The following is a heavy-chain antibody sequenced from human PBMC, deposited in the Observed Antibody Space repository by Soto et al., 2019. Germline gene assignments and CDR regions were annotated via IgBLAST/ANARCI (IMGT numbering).Heavy chain of an antibody. Sequence: EVQLVESGGGLVQPGGSLRLSCAASGLIFSDYHMDWVRQAPGKGLEWVGRIRRKANSYTTEYAASVKGRFTISRADSKNSLYLQMNILKSEDTAVYDCSKLGGLSGGSSGMDVWGQGTTVTVSS. V-gene: IGHV3-72*01. CDR2: IRRKANSYTT. D-gene: IGHD5-12*01. CDR3: SKLGGLSGGSSGMDV. J-gene: IGHJ6*02. CDR1: GLIFSDYH.